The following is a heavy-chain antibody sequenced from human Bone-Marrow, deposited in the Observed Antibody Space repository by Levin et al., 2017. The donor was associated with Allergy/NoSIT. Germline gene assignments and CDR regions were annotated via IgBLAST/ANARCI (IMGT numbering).Heavy chain of an antibody. J-gene: IGHJ4*02. D-gene: IGHD2-8*01. CDR2: IHYSGTT. Sequence: PSETLSLTCSVSGGSMSSYYWAWIRQPPGKGLECIGDIHYSGTTNYNPALKSRVTISVDTSKNVFSLRLTSVTAADTAVYYCARSSTNGLCYNYWDQGTLVTVSS. CDR3: ARSSTNGLCYNY. V-gene: IGHV4-59*01. CDR1: GGSMSSYY.